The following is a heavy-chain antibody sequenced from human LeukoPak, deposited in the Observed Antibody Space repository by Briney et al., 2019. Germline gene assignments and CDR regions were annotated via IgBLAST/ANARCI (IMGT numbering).Heavy chain of an antibody. D-gene: IGHD1-1*01. CDR3: ARERVVSNFNWFDP. J-gene: IGHJ5*01. Sequence: SETLSLTCAVHGASFSGYSWSWVRQPPGKGMGWIGEVNRVGNTIYNPSLKSRVTISIDTSTTQLSLTLTSVTVADTAIYFCARERVVSNFNWFDPWGQGTLVTVSS. CDR2: VNRVGNT. CDR1: GASFSGYS. V-gene: IGHV4-34*01.